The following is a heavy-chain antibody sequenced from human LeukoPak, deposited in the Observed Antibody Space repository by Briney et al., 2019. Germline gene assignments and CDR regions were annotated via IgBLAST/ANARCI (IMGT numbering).Heavy chain of an antibody. CDR3: ARVDIVSYYYYMDV. D-gene: IGHD5/OR15-5a*01. J-gene: IGHJ6*03. Sequence: ASVKVSCKASGYTFTSYAMNWVRQAPGQGLEWMGWINPNSGGTNYAQKFQGRVTMTRDTSISTAYMELSRLRSDDTAVYYCARVDIVSYYYYMDVWGKGTTVTISS. V-gene: IGHV1-2*02. CDR2: INPNSGGT. CDR1: GYTFTSYA.